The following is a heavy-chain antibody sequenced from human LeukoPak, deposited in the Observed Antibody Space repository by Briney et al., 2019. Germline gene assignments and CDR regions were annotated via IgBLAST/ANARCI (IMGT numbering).Heavy chain of an antibody. Sequence: SETLSLTCDVSGGSISSYYWSWIRQPPGKGLEWIGYIYYSGSTNYNPSLKSRVTISVDTSKNQFSLKLSSATAADTAVYYCARGPGIKWLHYYYGMDVWGQGTTVTVSS. D-gene: IGHD5-12*01. CDR3: ARGPGIKWLHYYYGMDV. CDR1: GGSISSYY. CDR2: IYYSGST. J-gene: IGHJ6*02. V-gene: IGHV4-59*01.